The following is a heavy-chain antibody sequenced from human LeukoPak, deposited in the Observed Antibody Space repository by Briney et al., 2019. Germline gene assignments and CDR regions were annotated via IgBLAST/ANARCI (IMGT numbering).Heavy chain of an antibody. CDR2: IYYSGST. CDR3: ARGRGTLYSSSWYNWFDP. V-gene: IGHV4-39*07. CDR1: GGSISSSSYY. J-gene: IGHJ5*02. Sequence: SETLSLTCTVSGGSISSSSYYWGWLRQPPGKGLEWIGSIYYSGSTYYNPSLKSRVTISVDTSKNQFSLKLNSVTAADTALYYCARGRGTLYSSSWYNWFDPWGQGTLVTVSS. D-gene: IGHD6-13*01.